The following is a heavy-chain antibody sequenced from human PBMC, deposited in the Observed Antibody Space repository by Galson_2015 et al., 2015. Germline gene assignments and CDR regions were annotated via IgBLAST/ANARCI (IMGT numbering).Heavy chain of an antibody. J-gene: IGHJ5*02. D-gene: IGHD3-3*01. CDR1: GFSLSTSGVG. CDR3: AHRAVNYDFWSGPVSWFDP. CDR2: IYWDDDK. V-gene: IGHV2-5*02. Sequence: LVKPTQTLTLTCTFSGFSLSTSGVGVGWIRQPPGKALEWLALIYWDDDKRYSPSLKSRLTITKDTSKNQVVLTMTNMDPVDTATYYCAHRAVNYDFWSGPVSWFDPWGQGTLVTVSS.